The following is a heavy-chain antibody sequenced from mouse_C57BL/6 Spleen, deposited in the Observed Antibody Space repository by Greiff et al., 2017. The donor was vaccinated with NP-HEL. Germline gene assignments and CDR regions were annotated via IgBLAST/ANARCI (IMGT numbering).Heavy chain of an antibody. D-gene: IGHD2-2*01. V-gene: IGHV1-81*01. CDR2: IYPRSGNT. J-gene: IGHJ3*01. Sequence: VQRVESGAELARPGASVKLSCKASGYTFTSYGISWVKQRTGQGLEWIGEIYPRSGNTYYNEKFKGKATLTADKSSSTAYMELRSLTSEDSAVYFCARGLPRFAYWGQGTLVTVSA. CDR1: GYTFTSYG. CDR3: ARGLPRFAY.